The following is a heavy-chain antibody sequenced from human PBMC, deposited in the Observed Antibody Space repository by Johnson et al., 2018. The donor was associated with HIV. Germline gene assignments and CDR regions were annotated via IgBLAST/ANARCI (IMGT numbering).Heavy chain of an antibody. D-gene: IGHD4-17*01. Sequence: VHLVESGGCLVKPGVSLRLSCSASGFTFSNAWMSWVRQPPGKGLEWVGRIKSKTDGGTTYYAAPVKGRFTISRDDSKNTLYLQMNSLKTEDTAVYYCTTDLRVTTSLRAFDIWGQGTMVTVSS. CDR3: TTDLRVTTSLRAFDI. J-gene: IGHJ3*02. CDR2: IKSKTDGGTT. CDR1: GFTFSNAW. V-gene: IGHV3-15*01.